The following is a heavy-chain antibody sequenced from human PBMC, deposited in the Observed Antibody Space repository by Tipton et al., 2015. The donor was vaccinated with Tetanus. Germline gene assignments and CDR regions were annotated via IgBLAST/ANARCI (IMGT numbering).Heavy chain of an antibody. CDR2: IYYSGST. D-gene: IGHD3-16*01. V-gene: IGHV4-30-4*01. CDR3: ARDHGITWGGMGYYYGMDV. Sequence: TLSLTCTVSGGSINTGDYYWSWIRQPPGKGLESIGDIYYSGSTYYNPSLKSRVTISVDTSKNQFSLRLSSVTVADTAVYYCARDHGITWGGMGYYYGMDVWGQGTTVTVSS. CDR1: GGSINTGDYY. J-gene: IGHJ6*02.